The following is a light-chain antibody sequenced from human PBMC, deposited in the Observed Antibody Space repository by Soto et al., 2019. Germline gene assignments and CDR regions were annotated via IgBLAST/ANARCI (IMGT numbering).Light chain of an antibody. Sequence: EVVMTQSPATLSVSPGERATLSCRASESVSRNLAWYQQKPGQAPRLLIYDASTRATGIPDRFSGGGSGTEFTLTISSLQYEDFVVYYCQQYNSWPPITVGQGTRLEIK. V-gene: IGKV3-15*01. CDR2: DAS. CDR1: ESVSRN. CDR3: QQYNSWPPIT. J-gene: IGKJ5*01.